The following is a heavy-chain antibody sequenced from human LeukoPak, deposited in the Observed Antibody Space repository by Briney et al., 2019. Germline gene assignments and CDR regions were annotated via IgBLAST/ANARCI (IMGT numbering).Heavy chain of an antibody. CDR1: GGSISSGGYY. D-gene: IGHD2-21*01. CDR3: VRAWGGGESYFDY. CDR2: IYYSGST. J-gene: IGHJ4*02. Sequence: PSETLSLTCTVSGGSISSGGYYWSWIRQHPGKGLEWIGYIYYSGSTYYNPSLKSRVTISVDTSKNQFSLKLSSVTAADTAVYYCVRAWGGGESYFDYWGQGTLVTVSS. V-gene: IGHV4-31*03.